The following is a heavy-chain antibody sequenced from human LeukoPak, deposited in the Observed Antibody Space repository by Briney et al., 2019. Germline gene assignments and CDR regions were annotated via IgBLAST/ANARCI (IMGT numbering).Heavy chain of an antibody. CDR3: ARAIRPYGGNSPYFDY. D-gene: IGHD4-23*01. CDR2: IYYSGST. CDR1: GGSISSYY. J-gene: IGHJ4*02. Sequence: SETLSLTCTVSGGSISSYYWSWIRQPPGKGLEWIGYIYYSGSTNYNPSLKSRVTISVDTSKNQFSLKLSSVTAADTAVYYCARAIRPYGGNSPYFDYWGQGTLVTVSS. V-gene: IGHV4-59*01.